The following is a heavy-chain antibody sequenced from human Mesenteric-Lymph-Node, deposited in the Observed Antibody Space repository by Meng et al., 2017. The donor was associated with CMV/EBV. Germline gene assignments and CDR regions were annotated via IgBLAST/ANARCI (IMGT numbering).Heavy chain of an antibody. J-gene: IGHJ6*02. V-gene: IGHV1-46*01. CDR1: GYTFTGYF. CDR2: INPSGGST. CDR3: ARDSPPSYGMDV. Sequence: ASVKVSCKASGYTFTGYFMHWVRQAPGQGLEWMGIINPSGGSTSYAQKFQGRVTMTRDTSTSTVYMELSSLRSEDTAVYYCARDSPPSYGMDVWGQGTTVTVSS.